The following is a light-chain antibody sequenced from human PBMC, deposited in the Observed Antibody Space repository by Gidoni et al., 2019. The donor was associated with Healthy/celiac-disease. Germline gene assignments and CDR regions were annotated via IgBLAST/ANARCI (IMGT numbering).Light chain of an antibody. J-gene: IGKJ1*01. CDR1: QSVLYSSNNKNY. Sequence: DIVMTQSPDSLAVSLGERATINCKSSQSVLYSSNNKNYLAWYQQKPGQPPKLLIYWASTLEPGVPDRFSGSGSGTDFTLTISSLQAEDVAVYYCQQYYSTPRTFGQGTKVEVK. CDR2: WAS. V-gene: IGKV4-1*01. CDR3: QQYYSTPRT.